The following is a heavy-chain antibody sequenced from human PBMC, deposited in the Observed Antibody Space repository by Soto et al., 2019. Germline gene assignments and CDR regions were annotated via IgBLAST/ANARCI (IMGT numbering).Heavy chain of an antibody. CDR1: GFSFNEAW. V-gene: IGHV3-15*07. J-gene: IGHJ6*02. CDR2: IKTSAGGGAT. CDR3: TTGSVEGI. D-gene: IGHD2-15*01. Sequence: EVQLVESAGGWVKPGGSLRLSCVASGFSFNEAWMNWVRQAPGQGLEWVGRIKTSAGGGATNYAAPVQGRFTISRDDSKNTLYLHMNSLRTEDTAIYYCTTGSVEGIWGQGTTVIVSS.